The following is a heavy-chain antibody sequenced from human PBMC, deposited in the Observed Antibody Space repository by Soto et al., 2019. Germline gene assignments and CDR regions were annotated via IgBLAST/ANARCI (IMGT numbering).Heavy chain of an antibody. CDR2: IFYSGST. CDR1: GGSISSYY. CDR3: ARELGSGSYYVWFDP. Sequence: SETLSLTCTVSGGSISSYYWSWIRQPPGKGLEWIGYIFYSGSTNYNPSLKSRGTISVDTSKDQFSLKLSSVTAADTAVYYCARELGSGSYYVWFDPWGQGTLVTVSS. V-gene: IGHV4-59*12. J-gene: IGHJ5*02. D-gene: IGHD3-10*01.